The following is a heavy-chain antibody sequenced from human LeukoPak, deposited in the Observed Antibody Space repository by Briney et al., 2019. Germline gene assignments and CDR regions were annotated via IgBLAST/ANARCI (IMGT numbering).Heavy chain of an antibody. Sequence: GGSLRLSCAASGFTFSNYGMHWVRQAPGKGLKWVAFIRYDGTNKYYADSVKGRFTISRDNSKNTLYLQMNSLRTEDTAVYYCAKDKRSTIFGSFDYWGQGTLVTVSS. CDR2: IRYDGTNK. D-gene: IGHD3-3*01. CDR1: GFTFSNYG. J-gene: IGHJ4*02. CDR3: AKDKRSTIFGSFDY. V-gene: IGHV3-30*02.